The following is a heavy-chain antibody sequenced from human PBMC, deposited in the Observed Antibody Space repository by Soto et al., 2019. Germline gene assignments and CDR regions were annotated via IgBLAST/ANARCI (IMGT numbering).Heavy chain of an antibody. CDR1: GGSISSSSYY. Sequence: SETLSLTCTVSGGSISSSSYYWGWIRQPPGKGLEWIGSIYYSGSTYYNPSLKSRVTISVDTSKNQFSLKLSSVTAADTAVYYCATKDYRIDYWGQGTLVTVSS. J-gene: IGHJ4*02. D-gene: IGHD4-4*01. CDR2: IYYSGST. V-gene: IGHV4-39*01. CDR3: ATKDYRIDY.